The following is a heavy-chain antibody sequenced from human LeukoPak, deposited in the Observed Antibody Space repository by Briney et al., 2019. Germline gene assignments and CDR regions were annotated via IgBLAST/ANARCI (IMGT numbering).Heavy chain of an antibody. Sequence: SVKVSCKASGGTFSSYAISWVRQAPGQGLEWMGGIIPIFGTANYAQKFQGRVTITADESTSTAYMELSSLRSEDTAVYYCARDRDHIDAFGIWGQGTMVTVSS. CDR1: GGTFSSYA. CDR2: IIPIFGTA. J-gene: IGHJ3*02. CDR3: ARDRDHIDAFGI. V-gene: IGHV1-69*01. D-gene: IGHD5-24*01.